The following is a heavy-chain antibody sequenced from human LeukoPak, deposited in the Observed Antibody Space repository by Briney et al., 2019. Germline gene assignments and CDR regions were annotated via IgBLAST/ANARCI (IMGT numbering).Heavy chain of an antibody. J-gene: IGHJ4*02. D-gene: IGHD1-26*01. CDR3: SRSPGLDSGSYDPKYYFDY. V-gene: IGHV3-30*14. Sequence: GGSLRLSCAASGFTFSAHAIHWVRQAPGKGLEWVAVMSCDGNNKYYADSVKGRFTISRDNSKNTLYLQMNSLRAEDTAVYYCSRSPGLDSGSYDPKYYFDYWGQGTLVTVSS. CDR2: MSCDGNNK. CDR1: GFTFSAHA.